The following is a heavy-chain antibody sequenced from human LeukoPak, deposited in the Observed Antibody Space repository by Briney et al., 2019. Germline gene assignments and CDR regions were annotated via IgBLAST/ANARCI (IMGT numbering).Heavy chain of an antibody. CDR3: AREHIVVVTATSGSGWFDP. J-gene: IGHJ5*02. CDR2: IYYSGRT. V-gene: IGHV4-59*01. D-gene: IGHD2-21*02. CDR1: GGPISSYY. Sequence: SETLSLTCTVSGGPISSYYWSWIRQPPGKGLEWIGYIYYSGRTNYNPSLKSRVTISVDTSKNQFSLKLSSVTAADTAVYYCAREHIVVVTATSGSGWFDPWGQGTLVTVSS.